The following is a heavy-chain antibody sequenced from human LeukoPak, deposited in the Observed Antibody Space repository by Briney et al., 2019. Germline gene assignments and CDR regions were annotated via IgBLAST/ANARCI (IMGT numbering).Heavy chain of an antibody. CDR1: GFTFSSYS. J-gene: IGHJ4*02. Sequence: GGSLRLSCAASGFTFSSYSMNWVRQAPGKGLEWVSSISSSSSYIYYADSVKGRFTISRDNSKNTLYLQMNSLRAEDTAVYYCAKGGSGTQRITKRKFDYWGQGTLVTVSS. CDR2: ISSSSSYI. D-gene: IGHD3-10*01. CDR3: AKGGSGTQRITKRKFDY. V-gene: IGHV3-21*04.